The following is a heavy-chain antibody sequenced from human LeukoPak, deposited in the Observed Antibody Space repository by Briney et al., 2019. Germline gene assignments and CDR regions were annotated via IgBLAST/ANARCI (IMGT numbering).Heavy chain of an antibody. V-gene: IGHV3-48*01. D-gene: IGHD3-22*01. Sequence: GGSLRLSCAASGFTFSSYSMNWVRQAPGKGLEWVSYISSSSSTIHYADSVKGRFTISRDNAKNSLYLQMNSLRAEDTAVYYCAREYDSSGYYSCFDYWGQGTLVTVSS. J-gene: IGHJ4*02. CDR3: AREYDSSGYYSCFDY. CDR1: GFTFSSYS. CDR2: ISSSSSTI.